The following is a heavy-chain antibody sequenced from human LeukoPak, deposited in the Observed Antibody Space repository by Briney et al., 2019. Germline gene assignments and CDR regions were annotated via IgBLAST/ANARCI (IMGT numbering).Heavy chain of an antibody. CDR2: IIPIVGIA. CDR3: AREPGIVGTTRWFDP. V-gene: IGHV1-69*10. J-gene: IGHJ5*02. D-gene: IGHD1-26*01. CDR1: GGTFSHYA. Sequence: ASVKVSCKASGGTFSHYAISWVRQAPGQGLEWMGRIIPIVGIANYAQKFQGRVTITADKSTSTAYMELSSLRSDDTAVYYCAREPGIVGTTRWFDPWGQGTLVTVSS.